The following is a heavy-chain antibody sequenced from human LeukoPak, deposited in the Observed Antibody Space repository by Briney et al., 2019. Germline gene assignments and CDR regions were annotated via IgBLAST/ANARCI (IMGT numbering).Heavy chain of an antibody. D-gene: IGHD3-3*01. Sequence: GSLRLSCAASGFTFSSYTMTWVRQAPGKGLEFIGSILHSGSTYSNPALKSRVTISIDTPKNQFSLKLTAVTAANTAVYYCAREARFFDYWGQGTLVTVSS. CDR3: AREARFFDY. V-gene: IGHV4-38-2*02. J-gene: IGHJ4*02. CDR1: GFTFSSYT. CDR2: ILHSGST.